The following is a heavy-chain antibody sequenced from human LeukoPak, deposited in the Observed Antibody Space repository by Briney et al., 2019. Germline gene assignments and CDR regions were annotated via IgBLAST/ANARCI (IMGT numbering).Heavy chain of an antibody. Sequence: PGGSLRLSCAASGFTFSSYGMHSVRQAPGKGLQWVAFIRYDGSNKYYADSVKGRFTISRDNSKNTLYLQMNSLRAEDTAVYYCAKDLDDFWSGYVPNDAFDIWGQGTMVTVSS. CDR3: AKDLDDFWSGYVPNDAFDI. V-gene: IGHV3-30*02. D-gene: IGHD3-3*01. CDR1: GFTFSSYG. CDR2: IRYDGSNK. J-gene: IGHJ3*02.